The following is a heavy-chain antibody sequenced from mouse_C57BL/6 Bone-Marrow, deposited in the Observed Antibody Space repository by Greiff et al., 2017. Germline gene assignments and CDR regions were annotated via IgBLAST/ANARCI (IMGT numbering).Heavy chain of an antibody. CDR2: INPYNGDT. D-gene: IGHD1-1*01. CDR3: ARPGYYGSSIYWYFDV. V-gene: IGHV1-37*01. J-gene: IGHJ1*03. Sequence: VLLQQSGPELVKPGASVKISCTASGYSFTGYSMNWVKQSHGKSLEWIVRINPYNGDTFNNKKFKGKATLTVDKSSSTANMELLSLTSEDFAVYYCARPGYYGSSIYWYFDVWGTGTTVTVSS. CDR1: GYSFTGYS.